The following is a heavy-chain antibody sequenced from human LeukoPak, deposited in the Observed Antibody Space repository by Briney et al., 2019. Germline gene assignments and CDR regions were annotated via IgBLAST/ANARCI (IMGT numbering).Heavy chain of an antibody. J-gene: IGHJ4*02. CDR1: GFTFSSYA. CDR2: IKQDGSEK. D-gene: IGHD5-18*01. V-gene: IGHV3-7*01. Sequence: GGSLRLSCAASGFTFSSYAMSWVRQAPGKGLEWVANIKQDGSEKYYVDSVKGRFTISRDNAKNSLYLQMNSLRAEDTAVYYCARDSTGYGYEEWYWGQGTLVTVSS. CDR3: ARDSTGYGYEEWY.